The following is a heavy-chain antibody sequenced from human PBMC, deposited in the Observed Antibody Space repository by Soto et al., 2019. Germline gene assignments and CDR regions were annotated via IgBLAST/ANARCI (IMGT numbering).Heavy chain of an antibody. V-gene: IGHV3-21*06. Sequence: EVQLVESGGGLGEPGGSLRLSCAASGFTFSSNSMKWVRQAPGKGLEWVASISSGSSYIYYADSLKGRFTISRDNAKNSMYLQMNSLRVDDTAVYHCTTGRDGYKRADYWGQGTLVTVSS. CDR3: TTGRDGYKRADY. D-gene: IGHD5-12*01. CDR1: GFTFSSNS. CDR2: ISSGSSYI. J-gene: IGHJ4*02.